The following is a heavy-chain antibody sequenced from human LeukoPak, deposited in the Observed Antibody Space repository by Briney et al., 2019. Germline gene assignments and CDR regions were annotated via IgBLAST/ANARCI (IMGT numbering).Heavy chain of an antibody. CDR3: ARGVFYDFWSGYFG. D-gene: IGHD3-3*01. CDR2: INPNSGGT. Sequence: ASVKVSCKASGYTFTSYGISWVRQAPGQGLEWMGWINPNSGGTSFAQKFQGRVTMTRDTSITTAYMELSRLRSDDTAVYYCARGVFYDFWSGYFGWGQGTLVTVSS. J-gene: IGHJ4*02. V-gene: IGHV1-2*02. CDR1: GYTFTSYG.